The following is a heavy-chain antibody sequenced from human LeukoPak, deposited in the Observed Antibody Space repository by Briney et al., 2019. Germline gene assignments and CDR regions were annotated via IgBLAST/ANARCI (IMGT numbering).Heavy chain of an antibody. Sequence: ASETLSLTCTVSGGSISSYYWSWIRQPPGKGLEWIGYIYYSGSTNYNPSLKSRVTISVDRSKNQFSLKLSSVTAADTAVYYCASQSGYSYGFDYWGQGTLVTVSS. J-gene: IGHJ4*02. V-gene: IGHV4-59*12. CDR1: GGSISSYY. D-gene: IGHD5-18*01. CDR2: IYYSGST. CDR3: ASQSGYSYGFDY.